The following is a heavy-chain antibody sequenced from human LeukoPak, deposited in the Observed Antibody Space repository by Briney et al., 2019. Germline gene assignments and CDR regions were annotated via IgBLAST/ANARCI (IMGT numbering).Heavy chain of an antibody. V-gene: IGHV1-18*01. CDR2: ISAYNGNT. CDR1: GYTFTSYG. CDR3: ARSRVLRYFDWLLVVGGDSDAFDI. D-gene: IGHD3-9*01. J-gene: IGHJ3*02. Sequence: ASVKVSCKASGYTFTSYGISWVRQAPGQGLEWMGWISAYNGNTNYAQKLQGRVTMTTDTSTSTAYMELRSLRSDDTAVYYCARSRVLRYFDWLLVVGGDSDAFDIWGQGTMVTVSS.